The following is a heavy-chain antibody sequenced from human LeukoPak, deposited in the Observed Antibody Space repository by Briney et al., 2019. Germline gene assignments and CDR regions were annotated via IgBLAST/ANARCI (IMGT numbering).Heavy chain of an antibody. CDR2: IYHSGST. J-gene: IGHJ3*02. V-gene: IGHV4-38-2*02. Sequence: SETLSLTCPVSGYSISSCYYWGWIRQPPGKGLEWIGSIYHSGSTYYNPSLKSRVTISVDTSKNQFSLKLSSVTAADTAVYYCATVATVVSDDAFDIWGQGTMVTVSS. CDR1: GYSISSCYY. CDR3: ATVATVVSDDAFDI. D-gene: IGHD4-23*01.